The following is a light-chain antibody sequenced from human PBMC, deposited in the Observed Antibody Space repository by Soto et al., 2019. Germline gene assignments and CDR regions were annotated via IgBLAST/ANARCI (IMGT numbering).Light chain of an antibody. CDR1: QSVSNNY. CDR3: QQRSNWQVT. V-gene: IGKV3D-11*02. Sequence: EIVLTQSPGTLSLSPGERATLSCRASQSVSNNYLAWYQQKPGQAPRLLIYGASNRATGIPARFSGSGSGTDFTLTISSLEPEDFAVYYCQQRSNWQVTFGQGTRREIK. CDR2: GAS. J-gene: IGKJ5*01.